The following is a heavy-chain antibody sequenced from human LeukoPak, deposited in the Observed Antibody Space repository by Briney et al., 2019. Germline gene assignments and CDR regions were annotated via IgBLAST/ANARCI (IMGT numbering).Heavy chain of an antibody. CDR3: ARATTSSGWLGGDY. D-gene: IGHD6-19*01. CDR2: IYYSGST. CDR1: GGSISSYY. J-gene: IGHJ4*02. Sequence: PSETLSLTCTVSGGSISSYYWSWIRQPPGKGLEWIGYIYYSGSTNYNPSLKSRVTISADTSKNQFSLKLSSVTAADTAVYYCARATTSSGWLGGDYWGQGTLVTVSS. V-gene: IGHV4-59*01.